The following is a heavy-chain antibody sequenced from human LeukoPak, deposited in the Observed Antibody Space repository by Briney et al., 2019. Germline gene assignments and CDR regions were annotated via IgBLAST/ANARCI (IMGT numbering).Heavy chain of an antibody. CDR2: IYHSGST. CDR3: ARGVPREKKRYSSSFPTTYYYMDV. J-gene: IGHJ6*03. CDR1: GGSISSSSYY. V-gene: IGHV4-39*01. Sequence: SETLSLTCTVSGGSISSSSYYWGCIRQPPGKGLEWIGSIYHSGSTYYNPSLKSRVTISVDTSKNQFSLKLSSVTAADTAVYYCARGVPREKKRYSSSFPTTYYYMDVWGKGTTVTVSS. D-gene: IGHD6-6*01.